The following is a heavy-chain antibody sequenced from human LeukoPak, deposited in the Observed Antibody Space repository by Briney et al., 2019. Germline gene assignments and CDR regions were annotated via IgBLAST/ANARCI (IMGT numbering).Heavy chain of an antibody. CDR1: GFTFSSYA. V-gene: IGHV3-23*01. CDR2: ISGSGGST. J-gene: IGHJ1*01. D-gene: IGHD2-15*01. CDR3: AKDLPHCSGGSCNSGAEYFQH. Sequence: GGSLRLSCAASGFTFSSYAMSWVRQAPGKGLEWVSAISGSGGSTYYADSVKGRFTISRDNSKNTLYLQMNSLRAEDTAVYYCAKDLPHCSGGSCNSGAEYFQHWGQGTLVTVSS.